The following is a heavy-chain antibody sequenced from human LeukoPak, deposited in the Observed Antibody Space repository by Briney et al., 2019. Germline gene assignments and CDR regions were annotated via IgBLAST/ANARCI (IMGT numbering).Heavy chain of an antibody. CDR2: ISWNSGSI. CDR1: GFTFDDYA. D-gene: IGHD3/OR15-3a*01. Sequence: PGGSLRLSCAASGFTFDDYAMHWVRQAPGKGLEWASGISWNSGSIGYADSVKGRFTISRDNAKNSLYLQMNSLRPEDTAVYYCAKDFQGRWTIDYWGQGTLVTVSP. CDR3: AKDFQGRWTIDY. J-gene: IGHJ4*02. V-gene: IGHV3-9*01.